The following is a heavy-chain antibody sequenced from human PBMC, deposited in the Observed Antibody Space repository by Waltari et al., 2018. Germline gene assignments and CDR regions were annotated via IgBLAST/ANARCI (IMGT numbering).Heavy chain of an antibody. CDR2: IYYSGST. V-gene: IGHV4-31*01. D-gene: IGHD5-12*01. CDR1: GGSISSGGYY. Sequence: QVQLQESGPGLVKPSQTLSLTCTVSGGSISSGGYYWRWIRQHPGKGLEWIGYIYYSGSTYYNPSLKSLVTISVDTSKNQFSLKLSSVTAADTAVYYCARSGSRGYSGYDSPYYFDYWGQGTLVTVSS. CDR3: ARSGSRGYSGYDSPYYFDY. J-gene: IGHJ4*02.